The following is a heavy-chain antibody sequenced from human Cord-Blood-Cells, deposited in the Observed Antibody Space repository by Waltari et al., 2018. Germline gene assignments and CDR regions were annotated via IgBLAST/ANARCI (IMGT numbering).Heavy chain of an antibody. D-gene: IGHD6-13*01. J-gene: IGHJ5*02. CDR3: ARGSGYSSSGGWFDP. CDR1: GGSFSGYY. CDR2: INHREST. V-gene: IGHV4-34*01. Sequence: QVQLQQWGAGLLKPSETLSLTCAVYGGSFSGYYWSWIRQPPGKGLEWIGEINHRESTNSNPSLKSRVTISVDTSKNQFSLKLSSVTAADTAVYYCARGSGYSSSGGWFDPWGQGTLVTVSS.